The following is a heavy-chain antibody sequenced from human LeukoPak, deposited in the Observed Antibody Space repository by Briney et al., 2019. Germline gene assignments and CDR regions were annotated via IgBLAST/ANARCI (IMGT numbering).Heavy chain of an antibody. D-gene: IGHD6-19*01. V-gene: IGHV3-48*03. CDR2: ISSSGSTI. J-gene: IGHJ4*02. CDR3: ASIAVAGTGEAAFDY. CDR1: GLSFSSFA. Sequence: GGSLRLSCVASGLSFSSFAMTWVRQAPGKGLEWVSYISSSGSTIYYADSVKGRFTISRDNAKNSLYLQMNSLRAEDTAVYYCASIAVAGTGEAAFDYWGQGTLVTVSS.